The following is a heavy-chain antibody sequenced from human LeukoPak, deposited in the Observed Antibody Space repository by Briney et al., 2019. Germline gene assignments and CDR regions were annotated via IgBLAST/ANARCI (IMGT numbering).Heavy chain of an antibody. D-gene: IGHD3-16*01. CDR3: ARGRVYDDYVIDWFDP. CDR1: GYTFTTYG. V-gene: IGHV1-3*01. CDR2: IIAGNGNT. Sequence: PRASVKVSCKASGYTFTTYGIHWVRQAPGQKFEWMGWIIAGNGNTKYSQNFQGRLTITRDTSASTAYMELISLKSEDTAVYYCARGRVYDDYVIDWFDPWGQGTLVTVSS. J-gene: IGHJ5*02.